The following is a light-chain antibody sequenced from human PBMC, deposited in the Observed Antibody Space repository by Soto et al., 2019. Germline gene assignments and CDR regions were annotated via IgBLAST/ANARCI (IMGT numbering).Light chain of an antibody. J-gene: IGKJ1*01. CDR1: QSVSGW. CDR3: QQYETFPGT. CDR2: DAS. V-gene: IGKV1-5*01. Sequence: DIQMTQSPSTLSPSVGDTVTVTCRASQSVSGWFAWYQQKPGEAPNILIYDASALPRGVPPRFSGSASGTKFTLTIASLQPDDFATYYCQQYETFPGTFGPGTKVDIK.